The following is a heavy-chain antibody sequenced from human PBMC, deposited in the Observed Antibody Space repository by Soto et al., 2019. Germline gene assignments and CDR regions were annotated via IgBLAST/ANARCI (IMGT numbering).Heavy chain of an antibody. Sequence: QVQLVQSGAEVKKPGSSVKVSCKASGDTFSRSAISWVRQVPGQGLERMGTIIPLLATPKYVQKFQGRVPITADESTRTVYMELYSLMSEVTACYYCARDSTVTNAFEYWGQGTLVTVSS. V-gene: IGHV1-69*11. D-gene: IGHD4-17*01. CDR2: IIPLLATP. J-gene: IGHJ4*02. CDR3: ARDSTVTNAFEY. CDR1: GDTFSRSA.